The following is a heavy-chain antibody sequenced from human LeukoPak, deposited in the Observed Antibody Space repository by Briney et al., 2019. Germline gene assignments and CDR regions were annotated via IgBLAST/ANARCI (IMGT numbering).Heavy chain of an antibody. V-gene: IGHV3-66*01. CDR1: GFTVSSNY. D-gene: IGHD3-10*01. J-gene: IGHJ6*03. CDR3: ARDKRVVRGSYYYYYMDV. Sequence: GGSLRLSCAASGFTVSSNYMSWVRQAPGKGLEWVSVIYSGGRTYYADSVKGRFTISRDNSKNTLYLQMNSLRAEDTAVYYCARDKRVVRGSYYYYYMDVWGKGTTVTISS. CDR2: IYSGGRT.